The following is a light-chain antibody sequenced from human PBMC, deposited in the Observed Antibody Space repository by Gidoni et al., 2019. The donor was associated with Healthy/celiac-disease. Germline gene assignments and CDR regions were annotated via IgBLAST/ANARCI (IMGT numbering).Light chain of an antibody. Sequence: AIRMTQSPSSFSASTGDRVTITCRASQGISSYLAWYQQKPGKAPKLLICAASTLQSGVPSRFSGSGSGTDFTLTISCLQSEDFATYYCQQYYSYPPPFGPGTKVDIK. CDR2: AAS. J-gene: IGKJ3*01. V-gene: IGKV1-8*01. CDR1: QGISSY. CDR3: QQYYSYPPP.